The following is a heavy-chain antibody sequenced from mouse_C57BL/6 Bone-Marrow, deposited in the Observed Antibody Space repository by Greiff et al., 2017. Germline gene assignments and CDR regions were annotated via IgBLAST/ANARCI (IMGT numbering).Heavy chain of an antibody. J-gene: IGHJ1*03. D-gene: IGHD2-3*01. CDR1: GYTFTSYW. Sequence: QVQLQQPGAELVRPGASVKVSCKASGYTFTSYWMHWVKQRPGQGLEWIGVINPGSGGTNYNEKFKGKATLTVDKSSSTAYMQLSSLTSEDSAVYFCARDNGYYVCDLDDWGKGTTVTVSS. V-gene: IGHV1-54*01. CDR2: INPGSGGT. CDR3: ARDNGYYVCDLDD.